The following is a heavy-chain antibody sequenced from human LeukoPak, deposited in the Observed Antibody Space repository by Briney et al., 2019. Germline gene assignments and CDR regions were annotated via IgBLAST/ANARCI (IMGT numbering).Heavy chain of an antibody. CDR3: ARLRYHDFWSGYWKYYYYMDV. D-gene: IGHD3-3*01. Sequence: PGGSLRLSCAASGFTFTTYWMSWVRQAPGKGLEWVANIKQDGTERYYVDSVKGRFTISRDNVKNSLYLQMNSLRAEDTAVYYCARLRYHDFWSGYWKYYYYMDVWGKGTTVTVSS. CDR2: IKQDGTER. V-gene: IGHV3-7*01. CDR1: GFTFTTYW. J-gene: IGHJ6*03.